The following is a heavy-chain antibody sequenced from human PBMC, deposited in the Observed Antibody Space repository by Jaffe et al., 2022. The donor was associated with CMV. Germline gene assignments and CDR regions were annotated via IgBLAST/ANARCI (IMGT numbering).Heavy chain of an antibody. J-gene: IGHJ6*03. CDR1: GFTFSSYW. Sequence: EVQLVESGGGLVQPGGSLRLSCAASGFTFSSYWMSWVRQAPGKGLEWVANIKQDGSEKYYVDSVKGRFTISRDNAKNSLYLQMNSLRAEDTAVYYCAREVNGGEQLGDYYYYMDVWGKGTTVTVSS. CDR3: AREVNGGEQLGDYYYYMDV. D-gene: IGHD6-6*01. V-gene: IGHV3-7*03. CDR2: IKQDGSEK.